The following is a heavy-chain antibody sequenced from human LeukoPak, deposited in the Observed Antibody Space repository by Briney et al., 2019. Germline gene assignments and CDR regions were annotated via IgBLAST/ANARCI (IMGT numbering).Heavy chain of an antibody. CDR1: GFTFDDYT. V-gene: IGHV3-43*01. CDR2: ISWDGGST. Sequence: PGGSLRLSCAASGFTFDDYTMHWVRQAPGKGLEWVSLISWDGGSTYYADSVKGRFTISRDNSKNSLYLQMNSLRTEDTALYYCAKGPRTYGSGSYYFYCYYYMDVWGKGTTVTVSS. CDR3: AKGPRTYGSGSYYFYCYYYMDV. J-gene: IGHJ6*03. D-gene: IGHD3-10*01.